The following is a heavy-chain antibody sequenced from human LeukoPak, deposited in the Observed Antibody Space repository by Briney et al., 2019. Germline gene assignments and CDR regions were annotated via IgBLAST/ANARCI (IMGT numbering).Heavy chain of an antibody. J-gene: IGHJ4*02. CDR1: GGSFCGYY. Sequence: PSETLSLTCAVYGGSFCGYYWSWIRQPPGKGLEWIGEINHSGSTNYNPSLKSRVTISVDTSKNQFSLKLSSVTAADTAVYYCARGGQQLEVYYFDYWGQGTLVTVSS. D-gene: IGHD6-13*01. CDR3: ARGGQQLEVYYFDY. CDR2: INHSGST. V-gene: IGHV4-34*01.